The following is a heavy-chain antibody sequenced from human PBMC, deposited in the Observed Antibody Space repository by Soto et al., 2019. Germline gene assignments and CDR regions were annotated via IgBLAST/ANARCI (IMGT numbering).Heavy chain of an antibody. V-gene: IGHV4-34*01. Sequence: PSETQSLTCAVYGGSFSGYYWSWIRQPPGKGLEWIGEINHSGSTNYNPSLKSRVTISVDTSKNQFSLKLSSVTAADTAVYYCARSRDKSGGYYYYYLDVWGKGTTVTVSS. CDR3: ARSRDKSGGYYYYYLDV. CDR1: GGSFSGYY. D-gene: IGHD2-15*01. CDR2: INHSGST. J-gene: IGHJ6*03.